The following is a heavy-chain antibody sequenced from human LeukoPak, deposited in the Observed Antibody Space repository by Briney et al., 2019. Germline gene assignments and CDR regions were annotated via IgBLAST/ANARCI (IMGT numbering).Heavy chain of an antibody. Sequence: HGESLKISCKGSGYSFTSYWIGWVRQMPGKGLEWMGIIYPGDSDTRYSPPFQGQVTISADKSISTAYLQWSSLKASDTAMYYCARHYLGMATPFDYWGQGTLVTVSS. CDR2: IYPGDSDT. CDR3: ARHYLGMATPFDY. CDR1: GYSFTSYW. V-gene: IGHV5-51*01. D-gene: IGHD5-24*01. J-gene: IGHJ4*02.